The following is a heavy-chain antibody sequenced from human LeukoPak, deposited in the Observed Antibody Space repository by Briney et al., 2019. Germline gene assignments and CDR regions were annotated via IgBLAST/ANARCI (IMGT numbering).Heavy chain of an antibody. J-gene: IGHJ4*02. CDR1: GFAFNTYA. CDR2: IWHDGSHK. CDR3: AKDRRRTTVTLFDY. V-gene: IGHV3-33*06. D-gene: IGHD4-17*01. Sequence: GRSLRLSCAASGFAFNTYAMHWVRQAPGQGLEWVALIWHDGSHKFYSNSVRGRFTISRDNSKNTLYLRMNSLRAEDTAVYYCAKDRRRTTVTLFDYWGQGTLVTVSS.